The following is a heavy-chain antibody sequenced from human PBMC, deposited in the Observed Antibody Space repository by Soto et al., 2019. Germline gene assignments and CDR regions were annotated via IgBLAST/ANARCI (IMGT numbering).Heavy chain of an antibody. D-gene: IGHD4-17*01. CDR3: TTEVDYDRAIDI. J-gene: IGHJ3*02. CDR2: IKSKTDGGTT. CDR1: GFTFSNAW. V-gene: IGHV3-15*01. Sequence: EVQLVESGGGLVKPGGSLRLSCAASGFTFSNAWMSWVRQAPGKGLEWVGRIKSKTDGGTTDYAAPVKGRFTISRDDSKNTLYLQMNSLKTEDTAVYYCTTEVDYDRAIDIWGQGTMVTVSS.